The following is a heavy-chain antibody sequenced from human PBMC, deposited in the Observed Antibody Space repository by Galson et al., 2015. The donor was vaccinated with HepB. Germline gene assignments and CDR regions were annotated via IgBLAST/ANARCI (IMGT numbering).Heavy chain of an antibody. J-gene: IGHJ4*02. Sequence: CAISGDSVPNERAAWGWIRQSPSRGLQWLGRTYYRSKWHYDYELSLKSRITINPDTSKNQFSLQLTSVTPEDTAVYYCARGGYSGYDWRRRDGYKRKELDYWGQGTLVTVSS. D-gene: IGHD5-12*01. CDR1: GDSVPNERAA. CDR3: ARGGYSGYDWRRRDGYKRKELDY. CDR2: TYYRSKWHY. V-gene: IGHV6-1*01.